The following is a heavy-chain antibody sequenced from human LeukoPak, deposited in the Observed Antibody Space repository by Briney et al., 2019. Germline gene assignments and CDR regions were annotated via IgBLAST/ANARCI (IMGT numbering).Heavy chain of an antibody. CDR3: AKGGIAAAGNMDV. J-gene: IGHJ6*03. CDR2: ISWDGGST. D-gene: IGHD6-13*01. CDR1: GFTFDDYI. V-gene: IGHV3-43*01. Sequence: GGSLRLSCAASGFTFDDYIMHWVRQAPGKGLEWVSLISWDGGSTYYADSVKGRFTISRDSSKNSLYLQMNSLRTEDTALYYCAKGGIAAAGNMDVWGKGTTVTVSS.